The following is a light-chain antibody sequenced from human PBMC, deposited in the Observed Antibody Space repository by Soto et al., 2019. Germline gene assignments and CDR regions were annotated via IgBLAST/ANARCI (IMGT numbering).Light chain of an antibody. V-gene: IGKV3-11*01. J-gene: IGKJ1*01. CDR1: QSVGSY. Sequence: DIVLIQSPATLSMSPGERATLSCRASQSVGSYLAWYQHKPGQAPRLLISDASNRATGIPARFSGSGSETDFTLTISSLEPEDFAVYYCQQRSNWPWTFGQGTKVDIK. CDR3: QQRSNWPWT. CDR2: DAS.